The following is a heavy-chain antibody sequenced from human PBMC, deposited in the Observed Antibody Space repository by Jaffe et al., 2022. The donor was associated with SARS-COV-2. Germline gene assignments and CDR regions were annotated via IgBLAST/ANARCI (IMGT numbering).Heavy chain of an antibody. CDR2: ISTSSSYM. CDR3: ARSPLYYYSSGRQRDCYYMDV. CDR1: GFIFSTYN. J-gene: IGHJ6*03. D-gene: IGHD3-10*01. V-gene: IGHV3-21*02. Sequence: EVQLVESGGGLVKPGESLRLACAASGFIFSTYNMNWVRQAPGKGLEYVSFISTSSSYMYYADSMKGRFTISRDNAKNSLYLEMNSLRAEDTAVYYCARSPLYYYSSGRQRDCYYMDVWGKGTTVIVSS.